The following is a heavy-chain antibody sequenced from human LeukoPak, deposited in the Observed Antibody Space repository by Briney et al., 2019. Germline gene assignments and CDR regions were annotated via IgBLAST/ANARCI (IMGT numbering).Heavy chain of an antibody. CDR1: GFTFDDYG. CDR3: AKEGVRGYSYGYGTRNKWFDF. V-gene: IGHV3-20*04. CDR2: INWNGGST. D-gene: IGHD5-18*01. J-gene: IGHJ5*01. Sequence: GGSLRLSCAASGFTFDDYGMSWVRQAPGKGLEWVSGINWNGGSTGYADSVKGRFTISRDNAKNSLYLQMNSLRAEDTALYYCAKEGVRGYSYGYGTRNKWFDFWGQGTLVTVSS.